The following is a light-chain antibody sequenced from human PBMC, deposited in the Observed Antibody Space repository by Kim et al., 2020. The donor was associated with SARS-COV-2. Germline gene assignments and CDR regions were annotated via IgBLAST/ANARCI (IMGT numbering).Light chain of an antibody. V-gene: IGKV1D-12*01. J-gene: IGKJ4*01. CDR2: EAS. CDR3: QQTHSFPLT. CDR1: QDISSW. Sequence: ASVGDRVTITCRASQDISSWLGWYQQKPGKASKVLIYEASNLQSEVPSRFSGSGSGTDFTLTINSLQPEDFATYYCQQTHSFPLTFGGGTKVDVK.